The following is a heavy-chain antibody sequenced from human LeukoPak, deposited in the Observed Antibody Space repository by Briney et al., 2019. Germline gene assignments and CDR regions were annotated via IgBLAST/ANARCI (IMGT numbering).Heavy chain of an antibody. V-gene: IGHV4-39*01. Sequence: SETLSLTCTVSGGPISSSSFYWGWIRQPPGKGLEWIGSIYYSGPTYYNPSLKSRVTISVDTPKNQFSLKLSSVTAADTAVYYCARHLATDGGRSLDYWGLGTLVTVSS. J-gene: IGHJ4*02. CDR3: ARHLATDGGRSLDY. CDR2: IYYSGPT. D-gene: IGHD3-16*01. CDR1: GGPISSSSFY.